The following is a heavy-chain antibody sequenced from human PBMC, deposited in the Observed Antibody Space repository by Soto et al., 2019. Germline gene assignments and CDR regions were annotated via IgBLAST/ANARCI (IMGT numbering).Heavy chain of an antibody. J-gene: IGHJ4*02. Sequence: DVQLVESGGGLVQPGESLRLSCAASGLTFRSYWMHWVRQAPGKGLVWVSRINTDGSVAMYVDSVKGRFTISRDNAKNTLYLHMNSLRAEDTAVYYCVRDVQLWRLDSWGRGTLVTVSS. CDR3: VRDVQLWRLDS. V-gene: IGHV3-74*03. CDR1: GLTFRSYW. CDR2: INTDGSVA. D-gene: IGHD2-21*01.